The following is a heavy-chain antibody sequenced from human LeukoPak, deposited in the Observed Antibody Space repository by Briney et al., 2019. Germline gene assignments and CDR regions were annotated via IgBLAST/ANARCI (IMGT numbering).Heavy chain of an antibody. CDR2: ISSSGSTI. Sequence: GGSLRLSCAASGFTFSSYEMNWVRQAPGKGLEWVSYISSSGSTIYYADSVKGRFTISRDNAKNSLYLQMNSLRAEDTAVYYCAKVRDGYTRYYFDYWGQGTLVTVSS. V-gene: IGHV3-48*03. J-gene: IGHJ4*02. CDR3: AKVRDGYTRYYFDY. CDR1: GFTFSSYE. D-gene: IGHD5-24*01.